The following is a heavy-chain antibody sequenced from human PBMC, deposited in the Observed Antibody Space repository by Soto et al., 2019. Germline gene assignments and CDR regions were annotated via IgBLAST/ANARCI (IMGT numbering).Heavy chain of an antibody. CDR3: ARLWVQYSSSSSYYYYYYMDV. CDR2: IYPGDSDT. CDR1: GYSFTSYW. V-gene: IGHV5-51*01. Sequence: PGESLKISCKGSGYSFTSYWIGWVRQMPGKGLEWMGIIYPGDSDTRYSPSFQGQVTISADKSISTAYLQWSGLKASDTAMYYCARLWVQYSSSSSYYYYYYMDVWGKGTTVTVSS. D-gene: IGHD6-6*01. J-gene: IGHJ6*03.